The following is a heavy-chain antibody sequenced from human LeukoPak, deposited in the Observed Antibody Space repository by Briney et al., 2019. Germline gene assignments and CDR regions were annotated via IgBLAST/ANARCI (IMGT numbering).Heavy chain of an antibody. D-gene: IGHD3-10*01. Sequence: GGSLRLSCAASGFTFDRYAMYWVRQPPGKGLEWVSGISWNSGNIGYADFVKGRFTISRDNAKNSLYLQMNSLRVEDTALYYCAKGGYYSGWFDPWGQGTLVTVSS. CDR3: AKGGYYSGWFDP. V-gene: IGHV3-9*01. CDR1: GFTFDRYA. J-gene: IGHJ5*02. CDR2: ISWNSGNI.